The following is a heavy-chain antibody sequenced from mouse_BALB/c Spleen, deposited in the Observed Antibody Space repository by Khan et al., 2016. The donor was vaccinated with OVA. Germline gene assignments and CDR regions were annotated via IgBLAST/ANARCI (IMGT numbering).Heavy chain of an antibody. V-gene: IGHV9-3-1*01. CDR1: GHTFTKFG. D-gene: IGHD2-10*01. CDR2: INTYTGEP. Sequence: QIQLVQSGPEVKKPGETVKISCKASGHTFTKFGMNWVKQAPGKGLKWMGWINTYTGEPTYADDFNGRFAFSLETSASTAYLQINNLKNEDTATYVCARTPYFSYVLDNWGQGTSVTVSS. J-gene: IGHJ4*01. CDR3: ARTPYFSYVLDN.